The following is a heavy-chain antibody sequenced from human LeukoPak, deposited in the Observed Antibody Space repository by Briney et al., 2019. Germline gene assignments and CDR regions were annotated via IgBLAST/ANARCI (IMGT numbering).Heavy chain of an antibody. CDR3: ARSQYDFWSGYCYDY. CDR1: GYTFTSYD. Sequence: AAVKVSCKASGYTFTSYDINWVRQATGQGLEWMGWMNPNSGNTGYAQKFRGRVTMTRNTSISTAYMELSSLTSEDTAVYYCARSQYDFWSGYCYDYWGQGTLVTVSS. J-gene: IGHJ4*02. D-gene: IGHD3-3*01. V-gene: IGHV1-8*01. CDR2: MNPNSGNT.